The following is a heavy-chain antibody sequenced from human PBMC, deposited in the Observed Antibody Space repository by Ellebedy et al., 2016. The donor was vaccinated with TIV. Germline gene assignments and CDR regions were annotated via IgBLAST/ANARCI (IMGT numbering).Heavy chain of an antibody. J-gene: IGHJ4*02. CDR1: GFTFSSYS. D-gene: IGHD1-26*01. V-gene: IGHV3-48*01. CDR3: ARDQWEIEWELPPFDY. Sequence: GGSLRLXCAASGFTFSSYSMNWVRQAPGKGLEWVSYISSSSSTIYYADSVKGRFTISRDNAKNSLYLQMNSLRAEDTAVYYCARDQWEIEWELPPFDYWGQGTLVTVSS. CDR2: ISSSSSTI.